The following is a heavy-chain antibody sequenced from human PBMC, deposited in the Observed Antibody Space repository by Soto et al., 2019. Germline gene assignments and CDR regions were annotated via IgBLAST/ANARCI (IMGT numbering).Heavy chain of an antibody. V-gene: IGHV4-39*01. CDR3: ARLEGLATISYYFDY. CDR1: GDSINSDNYY. D-gene: IGHD3-9*01. J-gene: IGHJ4*02. Sequence: QLQLQESGPGLVKPSETLSLTCSVSGDSINSDNYYWGWIRQPPGKGLEWIGSIYYRGNTYYNPSLKTRVTISLDKSKRQFSLKLNSVTAADSAVYFCARLEGLATISYYFDYWCQGTLVTVSS. CDR2: IYYRGNT.